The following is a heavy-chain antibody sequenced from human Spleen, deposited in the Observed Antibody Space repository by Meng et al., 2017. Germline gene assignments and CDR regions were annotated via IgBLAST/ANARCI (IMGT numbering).Heavy chain of an antibody. V-gene: IGHV3-21*01. CDR3: ARQYTTSWYYFDY. CDR2: ISSTRSYI. J-gene: IGHJ4*02. D-gene: IGHD6-13*01. CDR1: GFTFSTYS. Sequence: GESLKISCAASGFTFSTYSMNWVRQAPGKGLEWVSSISSTRSYIYYADSVKGRFTISRDNAKDSLYLQMNSLRAEDTAVYYCARQYTTSWYYFDYWGQGTLVTVS.